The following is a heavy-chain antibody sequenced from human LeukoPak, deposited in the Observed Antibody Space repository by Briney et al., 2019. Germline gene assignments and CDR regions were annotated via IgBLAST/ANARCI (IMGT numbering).Heavy chain of an antibody. CDR2: IYYSGST. Sequence: PSETLSLTCTVSGGSINSYYWSWIRQPPGKGLEWIGYIYYSGSTNYNPSLKSRVAISVDTSKNQFSLKLSSVTAADTAVYYCARVSAAAGYYYYYGMDVWGKGTTVTVSS. J-gene: IGHJ6*04. D-gene: IGHD6-13*01. CDR3: ARVSAAAGYYYYYGMDV. V-gene: IGHV4-59*01. CDR1: GGSINSYY.